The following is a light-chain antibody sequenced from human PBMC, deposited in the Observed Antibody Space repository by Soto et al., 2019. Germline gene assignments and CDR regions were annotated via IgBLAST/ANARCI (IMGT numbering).Light chain of an antibody. CDR2: GAF. Sequence: VMTDSPVTLSVSPGERVTLSCRASQSVSSNLAWYQQKPGQAPSLLIYGAFTRATGIPARFSGTGSGTEFTLTISSLQSEDLALYYCQQYNDWPLTFGQGTKVDI. V-gene: IGKV3-15*01. CDR3: QQYNDWPLT. CDR1: QSVSSN. J-gene: IGKJ1*01.